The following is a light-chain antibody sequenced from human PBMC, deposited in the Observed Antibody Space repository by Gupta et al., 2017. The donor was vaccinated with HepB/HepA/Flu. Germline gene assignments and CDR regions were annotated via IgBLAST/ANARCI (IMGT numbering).Light chain of an antibody. Sequence: EIEMNQSPSSLSASVGDRVTITCRASQGISNYLAWYQQKPGKVPKLLIYAASTLQSGVPSRFSGSGSGTDVTLTISSRQPEDVATYYCQKYHSAPVVTFGGGTKVEIK. CDR1: QGISNY. V-gene: IGKV1-27*01. CDR2: AAS. CDR3: QKYHSAPVVT. J-gene: IGKJ4*01.